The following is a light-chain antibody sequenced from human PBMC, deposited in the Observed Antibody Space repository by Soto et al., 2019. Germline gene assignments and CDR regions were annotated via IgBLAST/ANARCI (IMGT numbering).Light chain of an antibody. CDR2: DVT. Sequence: QSALTQPASVSGSPGQSITISCTGTSSDVGGYNYVSWYQHHPGKAPKLMINDVTSRPSGVSSRFSGSKSGNTASLTISGLQAEDEAEYYCASYTSSDTVIFGGGTKLT. V-gene: IGLV2-14*01. CDR3: ASYTSSDTVI. CDR1: SSDVGGYNY. J-gene: IGLJ2*01.